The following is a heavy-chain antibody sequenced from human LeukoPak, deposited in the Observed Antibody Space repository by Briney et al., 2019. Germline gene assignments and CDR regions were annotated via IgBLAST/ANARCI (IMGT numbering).Heavy chain of an antibody. Sequence: SDALSLTCTVSGDSVSSDTSYWRWIRQPPGKGLDWIGYIDYSGRTDYNPSLKRRVSISLGTSKNQLSLNLNSVTAADTAVYYCVRGYRNNWRFDYRGQGTLVTVSS. CDR1: GDSVSSDTSY. V-gene: IGHV4-61*01. CDR3: VRGYRNNWRFDY. D-gene: IGHD6-13*01. J-gene: IGHJ4*02. CDR2: IDYSGRT.